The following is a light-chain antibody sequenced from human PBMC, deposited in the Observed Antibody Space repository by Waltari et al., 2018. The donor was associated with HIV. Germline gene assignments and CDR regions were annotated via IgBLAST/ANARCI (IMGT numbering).Light chain of an antibody. V-gene: IGKV2D-29*01. CDR3: MQSLQLYT. J-gene: IGKJ2*01. Sequence: IVVTQTPLSLSVTPGQPASISCKSSQSLVYSDGKTHLYWYVQKPGHPPQLLIYEVSNRFSGVSDRISGSGAGTDLTLYISRVEAEDAGVYYCMQSLQLYTFGPGTKLDIK. CDR1: QSLVYSDGKTH. CDR2: EVS.